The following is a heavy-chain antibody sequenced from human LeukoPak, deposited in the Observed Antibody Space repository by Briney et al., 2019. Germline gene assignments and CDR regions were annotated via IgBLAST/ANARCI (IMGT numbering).Heavy chain of an antibody. CDR1: GGSISSYY. CDR3: ASLSVDTAMVPKAYYYMDV. D-gene: IGHD5-18*01. V-gene: IGHV4-4*09. J-gene: IGHJ6*03. Sequence: PSETLSLTCTVSGGSISSYYWSWIRQPLGKGLEWIGYIYTSGSTNYNPSLKSRVTISVDTSKNQFSLKLSSVTAADTAVYYCASLSVDTAMVPKAYYYMDVWGKGTTVTVSS. CDR2: IYTSGST.